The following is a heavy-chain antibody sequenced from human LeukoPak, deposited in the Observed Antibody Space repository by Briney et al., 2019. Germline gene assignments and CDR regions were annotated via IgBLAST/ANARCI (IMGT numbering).Heavy chain of an antibody. D-gene: IGHD4-11*01. CDR1: GYTFTGYY. Sequence: GASVKVSCKASGYTFTGYYMHWVRQAPGQGLEWMGRINPNSGGTNYAQKFQGRVTMTRDTSISTAYMELSRLGSDDTAVYYCARTTVTTNWFDPWGQGTLVTVSS. V-gene: IGHV1-2*06. CDR2: INPNSGGT. J-gene: IGHJ5*02. CDR3: ARTTVTTNWFDP.